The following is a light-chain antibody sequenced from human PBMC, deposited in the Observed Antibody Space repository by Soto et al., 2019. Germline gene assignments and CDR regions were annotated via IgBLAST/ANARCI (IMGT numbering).Light chain of an antibody. CDR2: DAS. CDR1: QSVSSY. J-gene: IGKJ5*01. CDR3: QQRSNWPPIT. V-gene: IGKV3-11*01. Sequence: ILLTPSPATLSLSPGTISSLSCRASQSVSSYLAWYQQKPGQAPRLLIYDASNRATGIPARFSGSGSGTDFTLTISSLEPEDFAVYFCQQRSNWPPITFGQGTRLEIK.